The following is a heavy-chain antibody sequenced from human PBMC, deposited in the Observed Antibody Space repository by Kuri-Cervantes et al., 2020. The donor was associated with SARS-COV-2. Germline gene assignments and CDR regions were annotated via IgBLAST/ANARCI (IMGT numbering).Heavy chain of an antibody. CDR3: ARDGLGGDGYYP. V-gene: IGHV4-34*01. D-gene: IGHD5-24*01. Sequence: GSLRLSCAVYGGSFSGYYWSWIRQPPGKGLEWIGEINHSGSTNYNPSLKSRVTISVDTSKNQFSLKLSSVTAADTAVYYGARDGLGGDGYYPWGQGTLVTVSS. CDR1: GGSFSGYY. CDR2: INHSGST. J-gene: IGHJ5*02.